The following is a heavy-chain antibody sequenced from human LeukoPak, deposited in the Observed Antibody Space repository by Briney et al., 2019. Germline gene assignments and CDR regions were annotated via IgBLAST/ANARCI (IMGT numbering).Heavy chain of an antibody. D-gene: IGHD5-24*01. V-gene: IGHV3-23*01. CDR1: GFTLSNDP. CDR2: IGGSGGGT. J-gene: IGHJ2*01. CDR3: AKDGGGYNGPWYFDL. Sequence: GGSLRLSCAASGFTLSNDPMSWVRQAPGKGLEWVSAIGGSGGGTYYADSVKGRFTISRDNSKNTLHLQMNSLRAEDTAVYYCAKDGGGYNGPWYFDLWGRGTLVTVSS.